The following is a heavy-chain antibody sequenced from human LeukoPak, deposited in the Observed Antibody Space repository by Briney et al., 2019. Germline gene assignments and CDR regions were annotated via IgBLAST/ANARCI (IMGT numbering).Heavy chain of an antibody. Sequence: PAETLSLTCGVYGGSLRGHYWSWIRQPPGKGLEWVGEINHSGSTNYNPSFWGRVTISVDTSKNQFFLKPNSVTAADTAVYYCARESDQITGYFYYYMDVWGRGTTVTVS. CDR2: INHSGST. D-gene: IGHD3-10*01. CDR3: ARESDQITGYFYYYMDV. V-gene: IGHV4-34*01. CDR1: GGSLRGHY. J-gene: IGHJ6*03.